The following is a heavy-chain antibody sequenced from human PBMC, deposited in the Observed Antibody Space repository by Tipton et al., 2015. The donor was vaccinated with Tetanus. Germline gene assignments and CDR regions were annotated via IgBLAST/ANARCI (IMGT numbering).Heavy chain of an antibody. CDR1: GFTLSDYY. Sequence: LRLSCAASGFTLSDYYMSWIRQSPGKGLEWIGYIFYAGSTNSSPSLKSRVTISVDKAKNQFSLKLTSVTAADTAVYYCARATEHDIMTGYDNWGPGTQVTVSS. CDR3: ARATEHDIMTGYDN. D-gene: IGHD3-9*01. CDR2: IFYAGST. J-gene: IGHJ4*02. V-gene: IGHV4-59*01.